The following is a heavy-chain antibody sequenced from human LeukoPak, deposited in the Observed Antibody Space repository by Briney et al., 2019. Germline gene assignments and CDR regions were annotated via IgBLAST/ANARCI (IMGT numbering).Heavy chain of an antibody. V-gene: IGHV1-18*01. J-gene: IGHJ4*02. CDR3: ARDSRRSFRNSGRPLDY. Sequence: GASVKVSCKASGYTFTSYGISWVRQAPGQGLEWMGWISAYNGNTNYAQELQGRVTMTTDTSTSTAYMELRSLRSDDTAVYYCARDSRRSFRNSGRPLDYWGQGTLVTVSS. D-gene: IGHD1-14*01. CDR1: GYTFTSYG. CDR2: ISAYNGNT.